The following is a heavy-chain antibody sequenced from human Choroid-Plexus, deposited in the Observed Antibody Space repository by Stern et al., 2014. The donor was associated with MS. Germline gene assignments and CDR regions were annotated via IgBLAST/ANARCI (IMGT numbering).Heavy chain of an antibody. Sequence: VQLGESGGGVVQPGRPLRLSCVASGFTFGSCAMHWVRQAPGKGLEWGAGVSYDGSNKYYADSVKGRFPISRDNSQNTLYMQMSSLRPEDTAVYYCAKDRQYLTYFFDHWGQGSLVTVSS. V-gene: IGHV3-30*18. D-gene: IGHD2/OR15-2a*01. J-gene: IGHJ5*02. CDR3: AKDRQYLTYFFDH. CDR2: VSYDGSNK. CDR1: GFTFGSCA.